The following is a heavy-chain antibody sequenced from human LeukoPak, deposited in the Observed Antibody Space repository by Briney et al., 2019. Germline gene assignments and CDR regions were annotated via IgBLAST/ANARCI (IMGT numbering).Heavy chain of an antibody. CDR2: IWYDGSNQ. CDR3: ARDGNGYYFDY. CDR1: GFTFSDSG. J-gene: IGHJ4*02. V-gene: IGHV3-33*01. Sequence: PGGSLRLSCAASGFTFSDSGMHWVRQAPGKGLEWVAIIWYDGSNQYYADSVKGRFTISRDNSKNTLYLQMNSLRAEDTAVYYCARDGNGYYFDYWGQGTLVTVSS.